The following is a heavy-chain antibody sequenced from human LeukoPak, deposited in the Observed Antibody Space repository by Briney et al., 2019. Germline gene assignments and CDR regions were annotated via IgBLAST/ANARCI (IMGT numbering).Heavy chain of an antibody. CDR2: IYYSGST. CDR3: ARHDGSSWYYAFDV. CDR1: GVSISSYY. D-gene: IGHD6-13*01. J-gene: IGHJ3*01. Sequence: NASEALSLTRTVSGVSISSYYWSWIWQPPGKGLEWIGYIYYSGSTNYNPSLKSRVTISLDTSKNQFSLKLSSVTAADTAVYYCARHDGSSWYYAFDVWGQGTMVTVSS. V-gene: IGHV4-59*08.